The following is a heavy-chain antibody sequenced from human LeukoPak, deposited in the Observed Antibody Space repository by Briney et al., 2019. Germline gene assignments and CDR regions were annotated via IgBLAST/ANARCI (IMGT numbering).Heavy chain of an antibody. D-gene: IGHD3-9*01. CDR3: ARRFYDNLTGHTWYDY. V-gene: IGHV1-8*01. CDR1: GYTFTSYD. Sequence: ASVKVTCKASGYTFTSYDINWMRQAPGQGLEWVGWMNPNSGNTGYAQTFQGKLTMTRNTSIKTAYMELSSLRSEDTAVYYCARRFYDNLTGHTWYDYWGQGTLVTVSS. CDR2: MNPNSGNT. J-gene: IGHJ4*02.